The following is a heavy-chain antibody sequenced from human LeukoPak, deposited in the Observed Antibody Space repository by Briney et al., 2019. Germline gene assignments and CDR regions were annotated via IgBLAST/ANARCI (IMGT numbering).Heavy chain of an antibody. V-gene: IGHV1-18*01. D-gene: IGHD3-16*01. Sequence: ASVKVSCEASGYTFTSYGISWVRQAPGQGLEWMGWISAYNGNTNYAQKLQGRVTMTTDTSTSTAYMELRSLRSDDTAVYYCAREYTGDYYYYYGMDVWGQGTTVTVSS. CDR2: ISAYNGNT. CDR1: GYTFTSYG. J-gene: IGHJ6*02. CDR3: AREYTGDYYYYYGMDV.